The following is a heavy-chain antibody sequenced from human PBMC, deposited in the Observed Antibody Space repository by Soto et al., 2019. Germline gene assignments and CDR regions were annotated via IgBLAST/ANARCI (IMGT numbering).Heavy chain of an antibody. CDR3: ARDADRDYYYSGMDV. CDR2: IYYSGST. V-gene: IGHV4-31*03. Sequence: SETLSLTCTVSGGSISSGGYYWSWIRQHPGKGLEWIGYIYYSGSTYYNPSLKSRVTISVDTSKNQFFLKLSSVTAADTAVYYCARDADRDYYYSGMDVWGQGTTVTVSS. CDR1: GGSISSGGYY. J-gene: IGHJ6*02.